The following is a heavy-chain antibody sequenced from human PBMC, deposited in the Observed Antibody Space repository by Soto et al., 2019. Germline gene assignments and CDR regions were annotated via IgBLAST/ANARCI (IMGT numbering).Heavy chain of an antibody. D-gene: IGHD1-26*01. V-gene: IGHV3-23*01. Sequence: SLRLSCAASGFTFISYGMNWVRQAPGKGLEWVSGIRSDGDTTYNAESVKGRFTVSRDGSKNTVYLQMNSLRAEDTAVYYCAKGKGVGATPDGANCWGQGTLVTVSS. J-gene: IGHJ4*02. CDR3: AKGKGVGATPDGANC. CDR1: GFTFISYG. CDR2: IRSDGDTT.